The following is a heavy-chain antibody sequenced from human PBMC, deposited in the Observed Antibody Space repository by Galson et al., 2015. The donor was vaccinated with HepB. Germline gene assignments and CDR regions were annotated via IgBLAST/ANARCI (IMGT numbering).Heavy chain of an antibody. V-gene: IGHV1-69*13. D-gene: IGHD3-10*01. J-gene: IGHJ6*02. CDR2: IIPVFGRT. Sequence: SVKVSCKASGGAFSSYAINWVRQAPGQGLEWMGGIIPVFGRTNHAEKMQGRVTITADESTSTAYMELTNLRSEDTAVYYCARARFYGSGFYYHDMDVWGQGTTVTVSS. CDR1: GGAFSSYA. CDR3: ARARFYGSGFYYHDMDV.